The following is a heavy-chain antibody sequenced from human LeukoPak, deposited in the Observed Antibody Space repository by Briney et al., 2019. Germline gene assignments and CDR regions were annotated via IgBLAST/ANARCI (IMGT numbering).Heavy chain of an antibody. V-gene: IGHV5-51*01. J-gene: IGHJ3*02. Sequence: GESLKISCKGSGYSFTSYWITWVRQMPGKGLEWMGIIYPGDSDTRYSPSFQGQVTISADKSISTAYLQWSSLKASDTAMYYCARRVGDSSGYLDAIDIRGQGTMVTVSS. CDR2: IYPGDSDT. CDR1: GYSFTSYW. CDR3: ARRVGDSSGYLDAIDI. D-gene: IGHD3-22*01.